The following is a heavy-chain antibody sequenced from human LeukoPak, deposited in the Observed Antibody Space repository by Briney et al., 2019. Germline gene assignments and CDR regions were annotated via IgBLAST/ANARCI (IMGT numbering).Heavy chain of an antibody. V-gene: IGHV3-21*01. Sequence: PGGSLRLSCAASGFTFTTYSMNWVRQAPGKGLEWVSAISSSSSYIYYADSVKGRFTTSRDNAKNSLYLQVNSLRAEDTAVYYCARGLWTAHYYYYYGMDVWGQGTTVTVSS. D-gene: IGHD3/OR15-3a*01. CDR2: ISSSSSYI. CDR1: GFTFTTYS. CDR3: ARGLWTAHYYYYYGMDV. J-gene: IGHJ6*02.